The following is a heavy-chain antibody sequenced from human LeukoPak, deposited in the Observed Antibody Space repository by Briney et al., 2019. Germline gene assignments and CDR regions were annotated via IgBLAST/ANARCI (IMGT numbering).Heavy chain of an antibody. CDR3: ARTRVYSSSWYGPRRVFDY. CDR1: GGSISSYY. V-gene: IGHV4-59*01. Sequence: PSETLSLTCTVSGGSISSYYWSWIRQPPGKGLEWIGYIYYSGSTNYNPSLKSRVTISVDTSKNQFSLKLSSVTAADTAVYYCARTRVYSSSWYGPRRVFDYWGQGTLVTVSS. D-gene: IGHD6-13*01. J-gene: IGHJ4*02. CDR2: IYYSGST.